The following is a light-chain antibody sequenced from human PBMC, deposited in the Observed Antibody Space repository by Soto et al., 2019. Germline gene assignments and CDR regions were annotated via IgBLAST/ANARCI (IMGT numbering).Light chain of an antibody. V-gene: IGKV1-39*01. CDR2: GTA. J-gene: IGKJ1*01. CDR1: QSISNL. Sequence: DIQMTQSPSSLSASVGDRVTITCRASQSISNLLNWYQHKPGKAPKLLIYGTATLQSGVPSRFSGSGSGTDFTLTISSLQRKDFATYYCQQSYSSAWTFGQGTKVEIK. CDR3: QQSYSSAWT.